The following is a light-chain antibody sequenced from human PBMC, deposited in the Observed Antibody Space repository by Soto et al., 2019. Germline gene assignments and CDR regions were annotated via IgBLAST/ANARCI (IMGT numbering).Light chain of an antibody. CDR1: SSDVGAYNY. CDR3: GSYASSNKVV. V-gene: IGLV2-8*01. J-gene: IGLJ2*01. CDR2: DVS. Sequence: QSALTQPASVSGSPGQSVTISCTGTSSDVGAYNYVSWYQQHPGKAPKLMIYDVSNRPSGVPNRFSGSKSGNTASLTISGLQAEDEADYYCGSYASSNKVVFGGGTKLTVL.